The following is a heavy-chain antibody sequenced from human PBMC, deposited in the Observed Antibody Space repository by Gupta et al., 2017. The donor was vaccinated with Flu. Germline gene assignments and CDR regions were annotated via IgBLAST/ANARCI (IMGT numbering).Heavy chain of an antibody. V-gene: IGHV3-48*02. Sequence: EVQLVESGGGLVQPGGSLRLSCAASGFTFSSYSMNWVRQAPGKGLEWVSYISSSSSTIYYADSVKGRFTISRDNAKNSLYLQMNSLRDEDTAVYYCARVPYSNYGAFDDYWGQGTLVTVSS. CDR2: ISSSSSTI. D-gene: IGHD4-11*01. CDR3: ARVPYSNYGAFDDY. CDR1: GFTFSSYS. J-gene: IGHJ4*02.